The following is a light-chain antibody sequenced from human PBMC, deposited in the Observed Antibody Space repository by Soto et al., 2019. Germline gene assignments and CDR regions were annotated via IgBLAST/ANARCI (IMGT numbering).Light chain of an antibody. Sequence: QSVLTQPASVSGSPGQSITISCTGTSSDVGNYNLVSWYQQHPGKAPKLMIYEGSKRPSGVSNRFSGSTSGSTASLTISGLQAEVEADYYCCSFAGSSTYVVFGGGTKVTVL. CDR3: CSFAGSSTYVV. CDR1: SSDVGNYNL. V-gene: IGLV2-23*01. CDR2: EGS. J-gene: IGLJ2*01.